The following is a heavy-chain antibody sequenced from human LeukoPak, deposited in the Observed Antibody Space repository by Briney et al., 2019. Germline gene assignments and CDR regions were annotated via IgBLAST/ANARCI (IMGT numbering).Heavy chain of an antibody. CDR3: AKDHCSGGSCYWI. CDR1: GFTFDHYG. J-gene: IGHJ4*02. V-gene: IGHV3-20*04. Sequence: GGSLRLSCAASGFTFDHYGMSWVRQAPGKGLEWVSGINWNGGSTGYADSVKGRFTISRDNAKNSLYLQMNGLRAEDTALYYCAKDHCSGGSCYWIWGQGTLVTVSS. D-gene: IGHD2-15*01. CDR2: INWNGGST.